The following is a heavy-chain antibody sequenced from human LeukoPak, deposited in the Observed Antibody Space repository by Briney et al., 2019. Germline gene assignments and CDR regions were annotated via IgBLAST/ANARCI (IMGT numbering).Heavy chain of an antibody. CDR3: AKDGRYDSSGYPYYYYGMDV. J-gene: IGHJ6*02. D-gene: IGHD3-22*01. CDR1: GFIFSSYG. Sequence: GGSLRLSCVASGFIFSSYGMHWARQAPGKGLEWVAVIGYDGHNPYYADSVRGRFTISRDNSKNTLYLQMNSLRAEDTAVYYCAKDGRYDSSGYPYYYYGMDVWGQGTTVTVSS. CDR2: IGYDGHNP. V-gene: IGHV3-33*06.